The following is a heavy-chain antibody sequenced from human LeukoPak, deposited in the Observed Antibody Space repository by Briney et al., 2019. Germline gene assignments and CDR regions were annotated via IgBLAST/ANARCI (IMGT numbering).Heavy chain of an antibody. Sequence: PGESLKISCQGSGYGFTSYWIAWVRQMPGKGLEWMGIIYCADSDTRYSPSFEGQVTISADASSRTAYLQWHSLKASDSAMYYCARRGLPSSSSYVPDWHFDLWGRGTLVAVSS. CDR1: GYGFTSYW. CDR2: IYCADSDT. J-gene: IGHJ2*01. CDR3: ARRGLPSSSSYVPDWHFDL. V-gene: IGHV5-51*01. D-gene: IGHD6-13*01.